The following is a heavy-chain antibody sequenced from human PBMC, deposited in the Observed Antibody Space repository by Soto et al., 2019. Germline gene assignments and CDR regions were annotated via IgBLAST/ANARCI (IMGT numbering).Heavy chain of an antibody. J-gene: IGHJ6*03. Sequence: SVKVSCKASGGTLSSYTISWVRQAPGQGLEWMGRIIPILGIANYAQKFQGRVTITADKSTSTAYMELSSLRSEDTAVYYCARGITGTTYSYYYYYMDVWGKGTTVTVSS. CDR2: IIPILGIA. CDR1: GGTLSSYT. CDR3: ARGITGTTYSYYYYYMDV. V-gene: IGHV1-69*02. D-gene: IGHD1-7*01.